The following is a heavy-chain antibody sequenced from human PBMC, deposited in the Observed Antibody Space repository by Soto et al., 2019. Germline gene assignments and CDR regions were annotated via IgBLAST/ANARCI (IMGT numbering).Heavy chain of an antibody. CDR3: AKQMFYGTYTFDS. J-gene: IGHJ4*02. V-gene: IGHV3-30*18. Sequence: QVQLVESGGGVVQPGRSLSLSCAASGFIFSSYDMHWVRQAPGKGLEWVAVVSYEGSNKYYADSVKGRFTISRDNSKNTLSLQINSLRPEDTAVYYCAKQMFYGTYTFDSWGQGALVTVSS. D-gene: IGHD1-26*01. CDR2: VSYEGSNK. CDR1: GFIFSSYD.